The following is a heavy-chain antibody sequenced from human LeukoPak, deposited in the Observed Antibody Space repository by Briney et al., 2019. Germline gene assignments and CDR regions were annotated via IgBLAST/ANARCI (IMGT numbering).Heavy chain of an antibody. CDR3: AREVTYYGMDV. J-gene: IGHJ6*02. CDR1: GFTFSIYA. V-gene: IGHV3-23*01. Sequence: GGSLRLSCAASGFTFSIYAMSWVRQAPGKGLEWVSAISGSGATTYYADSVKGRSTISRANSKNTLYLQMNSLRAEDTAVYYCAREVTYYGMDVWGQGTTVTVSS. CDR2: ISGSGATT. D-gene: IGHD2-21*02.